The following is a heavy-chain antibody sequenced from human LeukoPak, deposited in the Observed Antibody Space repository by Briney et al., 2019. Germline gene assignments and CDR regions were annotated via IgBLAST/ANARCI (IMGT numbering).Heavy chain of an antibody. CDR2: IRSKANSYPT. Sequence: GGSLRLSCAASGFTFSGSAMHWVRQASGKGLEWVGRIRSKANSYPTAYAASVKGRFTISRDDSKNTAYLQMNSLKTEDTAVYYCTPGDGASGSFGYWRRGTVVTVSS. CDR3: TPGDGASGSFGY. D-gene: IGHD4-17*01. J-gene: IGHJ4*02. V-gene: IGHV3-73*01. CDR1: GFTFSGSA.